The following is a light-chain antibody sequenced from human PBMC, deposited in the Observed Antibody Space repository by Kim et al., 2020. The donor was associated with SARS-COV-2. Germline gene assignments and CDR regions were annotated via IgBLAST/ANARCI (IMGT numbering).Light chain of an antibody. CDR3: QQYNNWPQT. CDR2: DAS. V-gene: IGKV3-15*01. J-gene: IGKJ2*01. CDR1: QSVRSN. Sequence: DIVITQSPATLSLSPGERATLSCRASQSVRSNLAWYQQKPGQAPRLLMYDASTRATAIPARFSGSGSGTEFTLTISSLHSEDFAVYYCQQYNNWPQTFGQGTKLEI.